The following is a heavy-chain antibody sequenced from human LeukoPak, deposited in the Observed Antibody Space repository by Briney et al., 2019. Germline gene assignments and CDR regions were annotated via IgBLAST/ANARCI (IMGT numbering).Heavy chain of an antibody. D-gene: IGHD3-22*01. V-gene: IGHV4-59*01. J-gene: IGHJ5*02. CDR2: IYYSGST. CDR1: GGSISSYY. CDR3: ARSLYDSSGYEGFDP. Sequence: PSETLSLTCTVSGGSISSYYWSWIRQPPGKGLEWIGYIYYSGSTNYNPSLKSRVTISVDTSKNQFSLKLSSVTAADTAVYYCARSLYDSSGYEGFDPWGQGTLVTVSS.